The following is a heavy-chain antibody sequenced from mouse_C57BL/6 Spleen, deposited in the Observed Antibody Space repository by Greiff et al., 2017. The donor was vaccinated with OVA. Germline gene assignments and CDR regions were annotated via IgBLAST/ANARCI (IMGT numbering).Heavy chain of an antibody. D-gene: IGHD4-1*02. CDR2: INPSTGGT. V-gene: IGHV1-42*01. J-gene: IGHJ3*01. Sequence: EVQLQQSGPELVKPGASVKISCKASGYSFTGYYMNWVKQSPEKSLEWIGEINPSTGGTTYNQKFKAKATLTVDKSSSTAYMQLKSLTSEDSAVYYCAREDTTGIWFAYWGQGTLVTVSA. CDR1: GYSFTGYY. CDR3: AREDTTGIWFAY.